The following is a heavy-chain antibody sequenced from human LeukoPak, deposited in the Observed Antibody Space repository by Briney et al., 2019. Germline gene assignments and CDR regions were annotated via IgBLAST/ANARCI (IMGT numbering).Heavy chain of an antibody. D-gene: IGHD2-2*01. CDR3: ARSDFSSLPFYYDYNGMDV. CDR1: GYTFTRYD. Sequence: ASVTASCKVSGYTFTRYDINWVGQAAGQGREWMGWMNPNSGNTGYAQKLQGRVTMTRNTSISTAYMELSSLRSEDTTVYYCARSDFSSLPFYYDYNGMDVWGQGTTVTVSS. J-gene: IGHJ6*02. V-gene: IGHV1-8*01. CDR2: MNPNSGNT.